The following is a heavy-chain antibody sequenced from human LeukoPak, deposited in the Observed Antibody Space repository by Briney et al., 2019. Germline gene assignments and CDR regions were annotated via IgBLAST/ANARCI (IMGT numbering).Heavy chain of an antibody. Sequence: GGSLRLSCAASRFTFSSYEMNWVRQAPGKGREWVSYISSSGSTIYYADSVKGRFTISRDNAKNSLYLQMNSLRAEDTAVYYCARDSGIAARPHDYWGQGTLVTVSS. CDR3: ARDSGIAARPHDY. J-gene: IGHJ4*02. V-gene: IGHV3-48*03. CDR2: ISSSGSTI. CDR1: RFTFSSYE. D-gene: IGHD6-6*01.